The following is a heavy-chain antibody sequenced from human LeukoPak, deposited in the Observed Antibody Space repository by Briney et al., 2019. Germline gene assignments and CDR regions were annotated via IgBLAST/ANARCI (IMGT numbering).Heavy chain of an antibody. CDR3: ARSAYLDSSGYYFDL. J-gene: IGHJ4*02. V-gene: IGHV3-23*01. CDR1: GFTFDAYA. CDR2: LTNTGGTK. D-gene: IGHD3-22*01. Sequence: PGGSLRLSWTASGFTFDAYAMNWVRQAPGKGLEWVSGLTNTGGTKYYADPVKGRFSISRDNSKITVSLQMNSLSADDTAVYYCARSAYLDSSGYYFDLWGQGTLVTVSS.